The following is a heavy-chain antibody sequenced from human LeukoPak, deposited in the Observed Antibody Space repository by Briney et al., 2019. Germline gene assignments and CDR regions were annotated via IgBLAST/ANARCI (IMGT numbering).Heavy chain of an antibody. CDR3: VIQLTYGDYYFDY. J-gene: IGHJ4*02. Sequence: GESLKISCKGSGYSFTNYWIAWVRQMPGKGLEWMGIIYPGDSDTRYSPSFQGQVTISADKSISTAYLQWSSLKASDTAMYYCVIQLTYGDYYFDYWGQGTLVTVSS. CDR2: IYPGDSDT. D-gene: IGHD4-17*01. V-gene: IGHV5-51*01. CDR1: GYSFTNYW.